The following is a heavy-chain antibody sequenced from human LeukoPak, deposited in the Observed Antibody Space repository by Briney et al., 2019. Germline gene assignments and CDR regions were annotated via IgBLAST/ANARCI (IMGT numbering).Heavy chain of an antibody. V-gene: IGHV3-30*02. CDR2: IRYDGSNK. J-gene: IGHJ4*02. Sequence: GGSLRLSCAASGFTFSSYGMHWVRQAPGKGLEWVAFIRYDGSNKYYADSVKGRFTISRDNSKNTLYLQMNSLISDDTAMYYCARGSPADRSGYYYFEYWGQGTLVTVSS. CDR1: GFTFSSYG. CDR3: ARGSPADRSGYYYFEY. D-gene: IGHD3-22*01.